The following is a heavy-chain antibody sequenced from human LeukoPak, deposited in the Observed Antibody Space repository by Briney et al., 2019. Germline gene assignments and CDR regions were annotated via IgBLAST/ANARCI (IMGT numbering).Heavy chain of an antibody. CDR2: IYYSGST. CDR1: GGSISSYY. V-gene: IGHV4-59*01. J-gene: IGHJ2*01. D-gene: IGHD3-10*02. CDR3: ARAMLAAHFDL. Sequence: SETLSLTCTVSGGSISSYYWSWIRQPPGKGLEWIGYIYYSGSTNYNPSLKSRVTISVDTSKSQFSLKLSSVTAADTAVYYCARAMLAAHFDLWGRGTLVTVSS.